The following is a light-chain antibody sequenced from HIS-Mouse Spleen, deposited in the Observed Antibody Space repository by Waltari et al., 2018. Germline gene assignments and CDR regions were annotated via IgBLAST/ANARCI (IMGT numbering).Light chain of an antibody. CDR2: EGS. J-gene: IGLJ1*01. V-gene: IGLV2-23*01. Sequence: QSALTQPASVSGSPGQPITIPCTGTSRDVGSYNLVSLYQQHPGKAPKHIIYEGSKRPSGVSNRFSGSKSGNTASLTISGLQAEDEADYYCCSYAGSSTFPYVFGTGTKVTVL. CDR1: SRDVGSYNL. CDR3: CSYAGSSTFPYV.